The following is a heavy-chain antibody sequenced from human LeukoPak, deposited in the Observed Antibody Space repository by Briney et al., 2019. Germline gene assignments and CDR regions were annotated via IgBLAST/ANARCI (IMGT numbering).Heavy chain of an antibody. CDR3: ANAIAIAVAGEEHL. CDR1: GFTFSSYA. CDR2: ISGSGGST. D-gene: IGHD6-19*01. J-gene: IGHJ4*02. Sequence: GGSLRPSCAASGFTFSSYAMSWVRQAPGKGLEWVSAISGSGGSTYYADSVKGRFTISRDNSKNTLYLQMNSLRAEDTAVYYCANAIAIAVAGEEHLWGQGALVTVSS. V-gene: IGHV3-23*01.